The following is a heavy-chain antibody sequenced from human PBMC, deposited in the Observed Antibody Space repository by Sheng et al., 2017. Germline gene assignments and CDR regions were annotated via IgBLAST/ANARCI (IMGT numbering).Heavy chain of an antibody. V-gene: IGHV3-23*01. CDR3: AKEPRATAEDYFDN. J-gene: IGHJ4*02. CDR2: ISSSGGNT. CDR1: GFTFISYA. Sequence: EVQLLESGGGLVQPGGSLRLPCAASGFTFISYAMSWVRQVPGKGLEWVSGISSSGGNTYYADSVKGRFTISRDNSKNTLYLQMNSLRAEDTAVYYCAKEPRATAEDYFDNWGQGTLVTVSS. D-gene: IGHD2-2*01.